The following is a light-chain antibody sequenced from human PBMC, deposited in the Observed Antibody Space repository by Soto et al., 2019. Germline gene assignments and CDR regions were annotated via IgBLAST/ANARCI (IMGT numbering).Light chain of an antibody. J-gene: IGKJ1*01. Sequence: IVLTKSPDTRSLSPGERATLSCRASQSVSSNYLAWYQQKLGQAPRLLIYDASRRATGIPDRFSGSGSGTDFTLTISRLEPEDFVVYYCQQYGRSLWTFGQGTKVDIK. CDR3: QQYGRSLWT. CDR2: DAS. CDR1: QSVSSNY. V-gene: IGKV3-20*01.